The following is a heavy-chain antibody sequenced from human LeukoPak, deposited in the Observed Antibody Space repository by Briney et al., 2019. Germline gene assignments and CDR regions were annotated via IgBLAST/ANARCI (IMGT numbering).Heavy chain of an antibody. CDR2: INSDGSST. J-gene: IGHJ3*02. D-gene: IGHD3-22*01. CDR1: GFTFSSYW. CDR3: AKDGPTDYYYDSSGLDAFDI. Sequence: QSGGSLRLSCAASGFTFSSYWMHWVRQAPGKGLVWVSRINSDGSSTSYADSVKGRFTISRDNAKNTLYLQMNSLRAEDTAVYYCAKDGPTDYYYDSSGLDAFDIWGQGTMVTVSS. V-gene: IGHV3-74*01.